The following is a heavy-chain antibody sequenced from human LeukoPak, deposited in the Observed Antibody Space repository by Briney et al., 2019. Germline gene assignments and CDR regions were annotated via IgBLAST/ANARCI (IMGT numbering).Heavy chain of an antibody. CDR1: GFTFSRFW. CDR2: INGVGSET. D-gene: IGHD3-16*01. CDR3: ARVRMGDDFNPFDY. J-gene: IGHJ4*02. Sequence: SGGSLRLSCAASGFTFSRFWIYWVRHAPGKGLVWVSRINGVGSETMYADSVKGRFTISRDNAKNTLYLQMNSLRAEDTAVYYCARVRMGDDFNPFDYWGQGTLVTVSS. V-gene: IGHV3-74*03.